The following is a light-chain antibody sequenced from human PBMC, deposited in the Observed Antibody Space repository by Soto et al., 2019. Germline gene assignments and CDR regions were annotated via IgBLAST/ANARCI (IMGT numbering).Light chain of an antibody. V-gene: IGKV3-20*01. CDR1: QSVSASH. CDR3: QQYGSSPSIT. Sequence: EIVLTQSPGTLSFSPGERATIFVRASQSVSASHIAWYQQKPGQAPRLLIYGASSRATGIPDRFSGSGSGADFTLTISRLEPEDFAVYYCQQYGSSPSITFGQGTRLEIK. J-gene: IGKJ5*01. CDR2: GAS.